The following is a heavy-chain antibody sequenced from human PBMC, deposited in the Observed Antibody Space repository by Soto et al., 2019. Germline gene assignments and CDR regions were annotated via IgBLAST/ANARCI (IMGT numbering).Heavy chain of an antibody. CDR3: AKGRAKSHIAVPFDY. CDR1: RFTLGNSA. CDR2: ITGNGGTT. V-gene: IGHV3-23*01. Sequence: GGSLRLSCAGSRFTLGNSALSWVRQAPGKGLEWVSSITGNGGTTYYADSMKGRLTISRDNSKNNLYLEVNSLRAEDTAIYFCAKGRAKSHIAVPFDYWGQGTQVTVSS. D-gene: IGHD6-19*01. J-gene: IGHJ4*02.